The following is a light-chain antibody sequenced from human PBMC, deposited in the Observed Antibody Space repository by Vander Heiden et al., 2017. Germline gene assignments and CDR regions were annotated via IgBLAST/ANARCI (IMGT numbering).Light chain of an antibody. V-gene: IGLV2-14*03. CDR1: SSDVGGYNY. Sequence: QSALPQPASVSGSPGQSITISCTGTSSDVGGYNYVSWYQQHPGKAPKLMISDVSNRPSGVSNRFSGSKSGNTASLTISGLQAEDEADYYCSSYTSSSTLEVVFGGGTKLTVL. CDR2: DVS. J-gene: IGLJ2*01. CDR3: SSYTSSSTLEVV.